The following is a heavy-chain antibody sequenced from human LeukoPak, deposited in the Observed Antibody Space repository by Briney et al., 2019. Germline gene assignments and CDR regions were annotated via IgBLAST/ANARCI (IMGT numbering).Heavy chain of an antibody. J-gene: IGHJ4*02. D-gene: IGHD3-22*01. V-gene: IGHV1-2*02. CDR2: INPNSGGT. CDR1: GYTFTGYY. Sequence: ASVKVSCKASGYTFTGYYIHWVRQAPGQGLEWMGWINPNSGGTNYAQKFQGRVTMTRDTSISTAYMELSRLRSDDTAVYYCARGPTPRITMIVYFDYWGQGTLVTVSS. CDR3: ARGPTPRITMIVYFDY.